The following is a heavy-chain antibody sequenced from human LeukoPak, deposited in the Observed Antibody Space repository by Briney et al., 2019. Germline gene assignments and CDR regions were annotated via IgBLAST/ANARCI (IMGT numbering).Heavy chain of an antibody. CDR3: ARQGGSYTAYYFDY. V-gene: IGHV4-34*01. J-gene: IGHJ4*02. CDR1: GGSFSGYY. CDR2: INHSGST. Sequence: PSETLSLTCAVYGGSFSGYYWSWIRQPPGKGLEWIGEINHSGSTNYNPSLKSRVTISLDTSKNQFSLKLISVTAADTAVYYCARQGGSYTAYYFDYWGQGTLVTVSS. D-gene: IGHD1-26*01.